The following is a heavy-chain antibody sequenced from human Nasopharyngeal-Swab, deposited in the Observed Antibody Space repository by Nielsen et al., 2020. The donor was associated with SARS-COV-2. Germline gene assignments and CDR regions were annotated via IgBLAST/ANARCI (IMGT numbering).Heavy chain of an antibody. CDR1: GFTFSSYS. Sequence: ESLKISCAASGFTFSSYSMSWIRQPPGKGLEWIGEINHSGSTNYNPSLKSRVTISVDTSKNQFSLKLSSVTAADTAVYYCARRRTARQYWYFDLWGRGTLVTVSS. V-gene: IGHV4-34*01. CDR3: ARRRTARQYWYFDL. D-gene: IGHD5-18*01. J-gene: IGHJ2*01. CDR2: INHSGST.